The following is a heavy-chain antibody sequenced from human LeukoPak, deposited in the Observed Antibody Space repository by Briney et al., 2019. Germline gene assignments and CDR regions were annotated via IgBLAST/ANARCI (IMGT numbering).Heavy chain of an antibody. J-gene: IGHJ4*02. V-gene: IGHV4-31*03. CDR3: ARHTGGYCSGGSCGVDY. D-gene: IGHD2-15*01. Sequence: PSETLSLTCTVSGGSISSGGYYWSWIRQHPGKGLEWIGYIYYSGSTYYNPSLKSRVTISVDTSKNQFSLKLSSVTAADTAVYYCARHTGGYCSGGSCGVDYWGQGTLVTVSS. CDR1: GGSISSGGYY. CDR2: IYYSGST.